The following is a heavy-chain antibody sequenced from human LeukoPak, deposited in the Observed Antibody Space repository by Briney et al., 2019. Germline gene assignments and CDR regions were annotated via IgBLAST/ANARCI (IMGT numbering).Heavy chain of an antibody. CDR2: IYYSGST. V-gene: IGHV4-39*01. CDR1: GGSISSSYY. J-gene: IGHJ4*02. CDR3: ARQDMTAVTTLDY. Sequence: SETLSLTCTVSGGSISSSYYWGWIRQPPGKGLEWIGSIYYSGSTYYNPSLKSRVTISVDTSKNPFSLKLSSVTAADTAVYYCARQDMTAVTTLDYWGQGTLVTASS. D-gene: IGHD4-17*01.